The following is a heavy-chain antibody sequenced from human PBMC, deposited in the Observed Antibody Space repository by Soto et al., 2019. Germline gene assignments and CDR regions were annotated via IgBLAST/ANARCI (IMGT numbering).Heavy chain of an antibody. Sequence: EVQLVESGGGLVQPGRSLRLSCAASGFTFDDYAMHWVRQAPGKGLEWVSGISWNSGTIVYADSVKGRFTISRDNAKNCLYLQMICLRGEDTGLYYCAKDMRGGSSSSRYYYGLDVWGQGTTVTVSS. J-gene: IGHJ6*02. V-gene: IGHV3-9*01. CDR2: ISWNSGTI. D-gene: IGHD6-13*01. CDR1: GFTFDDYA. CDR3: AKDMRGGSSSSRYYYGLDV.